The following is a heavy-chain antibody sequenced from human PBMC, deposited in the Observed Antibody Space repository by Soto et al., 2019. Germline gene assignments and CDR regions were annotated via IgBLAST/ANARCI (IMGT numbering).Heavy chain of an antibody. D-gene: IGHD3-10*01. J-gene: IGHJ4*02. CDR1: GDSIGSGDYY. CDR2: IYYIGTT. V-gene: IGHV4-30-4*01. CDR3: ARGSTYYGFVN. Sequence: QVQLQESGPRLVKPSQTLSLTCTVSGDSIGSGDYYWTWIRQPPGKGLEWIGYIYYIGTTFYNPSLESRVNISVDTSKNQFSLRVTSVTAADTDVYYCARGSTYYGFVNWGQGTLITVSS.